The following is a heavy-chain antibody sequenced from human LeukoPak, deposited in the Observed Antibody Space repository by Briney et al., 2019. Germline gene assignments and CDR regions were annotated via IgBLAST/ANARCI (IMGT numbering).Heavy chain of an antibody. D-gene: IGHD7-27*01. J-gene: IGHJ4*02. CDR3: ARGHWGLDY. Sequence: GESLKISCAASGFTFRNYYMSWIRQAPGKGLEWVSYVRSSGGTIYFADSVKGRFTVSRDNAKNSLYLQMNSLRAEDTAVYYCARGHWGLDYWGQGTLVTVSS. V-gene: IGHV3-11*04. CDR2: VRSSGGTI. CDR1: GFTFRNYY.